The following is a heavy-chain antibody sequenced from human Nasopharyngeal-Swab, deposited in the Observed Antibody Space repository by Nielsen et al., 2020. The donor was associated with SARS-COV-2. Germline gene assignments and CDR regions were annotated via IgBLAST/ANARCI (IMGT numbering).Heavy chain of an antibody. D-gene: IGHD3-22*01. J-gene: IGHJ4*02. CDR3: ARARIGDYYDSSGLDY. Sequence: GESLKISCAASGFTFSSYGMHWVRQAPGKGLEWVAVISYDGSNKYYADSVKGRSTISRDNAKNSLYLQMNSLRAEDTAVYYCARARIGDYYDSSGLDYWGQGTLVTVSS. V-gene: IGHV3-30*03. CDR1: GFTFSSYG. CDR2: ISYDGSNK.